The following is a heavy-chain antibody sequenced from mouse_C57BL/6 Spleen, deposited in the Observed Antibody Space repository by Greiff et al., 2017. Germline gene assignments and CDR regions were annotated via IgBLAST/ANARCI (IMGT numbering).Heavy chain of an antibody. Sequence: QVQLKQSGPELVKPGASVKISCKASGYAFSSSWMNWVKQRPGQGLEWIGRIYPGDGDTNYNGKFKGKATLTADKSSSTAYMQLSSLTSEDSAVYCCVGGYYGSSQFAYWGQGTLVTVSA. CDR3: VGGYYGSSQFAY. CDR1: GYAFSSSW. J-gene: IGHJ3*01. D-gene: IGHD1-1*01. V-gene: IGHV1-82*01. CDR2: IYPGDGDT.